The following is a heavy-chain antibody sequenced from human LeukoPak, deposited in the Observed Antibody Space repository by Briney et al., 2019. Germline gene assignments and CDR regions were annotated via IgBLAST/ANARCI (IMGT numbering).Heavy chain of an antibody. D-gene: IGHD2-2*01. Sequence: ASVKVSCKASGYTFTSYGISWVRQAPGQGLEWMGWISAYNGNTNCAQKLQGRVTITTDTSTSTAYMELRSLRSDDTAVYYCARDSGGYCSSTSCYAYDYWGQGTLVTVSS. CDR1: GYTFTSYG. CDR3: ARDSGGYCSSTSCYAYDY. CDR2: ISAYNGNT. J-gene: IGHJ4*02. V-gene: IGHV1-18*01.